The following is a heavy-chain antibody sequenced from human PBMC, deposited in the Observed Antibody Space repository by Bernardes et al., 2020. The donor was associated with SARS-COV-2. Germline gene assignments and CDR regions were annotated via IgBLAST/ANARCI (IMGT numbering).Heavy chain of an antibody. CDR2: IWYDGSQQ. V-gene: IGHV3-33*01. J-gene: IGHJ5*02. D-gene: IGHD2-15*01. CDR3: AMMLGAKSAIDT. CDR1: GFTFRSYG. Sequence: SLRLSCATSGFTFRSYGMHWVRQAPGKGLEWVAVIWYDGSQQYYGDSVKGRFTISRDNSKNTVYLEMNSLRVDDTAVYYCAMMLGAKSAIDTWGQGTLVTVSS.